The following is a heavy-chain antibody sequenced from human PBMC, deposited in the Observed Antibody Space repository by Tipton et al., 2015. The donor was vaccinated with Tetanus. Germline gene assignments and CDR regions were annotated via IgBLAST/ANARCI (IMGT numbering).Heavy chain of an antibody. D-gene: IGHD3-10*01. J-gene: IGHJ4*02. CDR2: IYSGGTT. Sequence: TLSLTCTVSGDSVSRNYWSWIRQSPRKGLEWIGYIYSGGTTKYNPSLRSRVSISADTSKKQFSLSLNSVTAADTAVYFCARGVWFGPGPRYYFDYWGQGTLVTVSS. CDR3: ARGVWFGPGPRYYFDY. V-gene: IGHV4-59*02. CDR1: GDSVSRNY.